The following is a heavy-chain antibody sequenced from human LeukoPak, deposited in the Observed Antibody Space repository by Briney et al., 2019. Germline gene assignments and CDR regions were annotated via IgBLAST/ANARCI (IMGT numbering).Heavy chain of an antibody. CDR3: ARGVNSAIDW. CDR2: INGDGRDT. D-gene: IGHD3-10*01. CDR1: DFAFSSYW. V-gene: IGHV3-7*01. Sequence: PGGSLRLSCAASDFAFSSYWMNWDRQAPGKGLEWAANINGDGRDTYYVGSVRGRFTISRDNADNSLYLQMHNLRGDDTAVYYCARGVNSAIDWWGQGTLVTVSS. J-gene: IGHJ4*02.